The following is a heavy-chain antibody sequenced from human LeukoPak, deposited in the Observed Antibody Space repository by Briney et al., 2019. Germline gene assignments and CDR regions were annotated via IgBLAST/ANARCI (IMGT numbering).Heavy chain of an antibody. CDR1: GGSFSGYY. Sequence: SETLSLTCAVYGGSFSGYYWSWIRQPPGKGLEWIGYIYYSGSTNYNPSLKSRVTISVDTSKNQFSLKLSSVTAADTAVYYCARSYDILTGFFQDWFDPWGQGTLVTVSS. CDR3: ARSYDILTGFFQDWFDP. V-gene: IGHV4-59*01. D-gene: IGHD3-9*01. CDR2: IYYSGST. J-gene: IGHJ5*02.